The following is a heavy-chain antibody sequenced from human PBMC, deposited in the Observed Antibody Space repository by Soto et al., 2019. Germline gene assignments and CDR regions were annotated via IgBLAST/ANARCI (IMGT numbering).Heavy chain of an antibody. Sequence: PGGSLRLSCAASGFTFISYWMSWVLQAPWKGLEWVANIKQDGSQKWYGDSVKGRFTVSRDSPRNTLYLQMNSLREEDTAVYYCALDYAGGGWFDPWGQGTLVTVSS. J-gene: IGHJ5*02. D-gene: IGHD4-17*01. CDR1: GFTFISYW. CDR2: IKQDGSQK. CDR3: ALDYAGGGWFDP. V-gene: IGHV3-7*02.